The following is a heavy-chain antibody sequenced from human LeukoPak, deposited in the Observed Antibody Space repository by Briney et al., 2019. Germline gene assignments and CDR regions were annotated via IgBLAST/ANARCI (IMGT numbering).Heavy chain of an antibody. Sequence: ASVKVSCKASGYTFTGYYMHWVRQAPGQGLEWMGWINPNSGGTHYAQKFQGRVTVNRDTSISTTYMDLSRLKSDDTAIYYCARKGEIYGDYDYWGQGTLVTVSS. D-gene: IGHD4-17*01. J-gene: IGHJ4*02. V-gene: IGHV1-2*02. CDR1: GYTFTGYY. CDR3: ARKGEIYGDYDY. CDR2: INPNSGGT.